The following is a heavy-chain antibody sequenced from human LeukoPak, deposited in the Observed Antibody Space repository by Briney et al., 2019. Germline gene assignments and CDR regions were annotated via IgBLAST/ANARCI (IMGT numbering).Heavy chain of an antibody. CDR1: GGSISSGSYY. J-gene: IGHJ4*02. D-gene: IGHD3-22*01. V-gene: IGHV4-61*02. Sequence: SETLSLTCIVSGGSISSGSYYWSWIRQPAGKGLEWIGRIYTSGSTNYNPSLKSRVPISVDTSKNQFSLKLSSVTAADTAVYYCAREGYYDSSGYTLFDYWGQGTLVTVSS. CDR2: IYTSGST. CDR3: AREGYYDSSGYTLFDY.